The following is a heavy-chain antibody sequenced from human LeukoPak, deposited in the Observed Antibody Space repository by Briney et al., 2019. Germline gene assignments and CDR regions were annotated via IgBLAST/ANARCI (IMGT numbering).Heavy chain of an antibody. Sequence: TSETLSFTCTVSGGSISSYYWSWIRQPPGKGLEWIGYIYYSGSTNYNPSLKSRVTISVDTSKNQFSLKLSSVTAADTALYYCARSRGYFDYWGQGTLVTVSS. CDR1: GGSISSYY. V-gene: IGHV4-59*01. D-gene: IGHD6-13*01. CDR3: ARSRGYFDY. CDR2: IYYSGST. J-gene: IGHJ4*02.